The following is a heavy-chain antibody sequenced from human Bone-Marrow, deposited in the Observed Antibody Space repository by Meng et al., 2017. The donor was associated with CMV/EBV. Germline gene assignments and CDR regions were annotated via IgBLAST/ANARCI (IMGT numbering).Heavy chain of an antibody. V-gene: IGHV3-66*02. J-gene: IGHJ4*02. Sequence: GGSLRLSCAASGFTVITTYMSWVRQAPGKGLEWVSLIYSGGGIHYADSVKGRLTISRDNFTNTLYLQMRSLRPEDTAVYYCARDRGRYFDNWGQGTLVTVSS. CDR1: GFTVITTY. CDR3: ARDRGRYFDN. CDR2: IYSGGGI. D-gene: IGHD3-16*01.